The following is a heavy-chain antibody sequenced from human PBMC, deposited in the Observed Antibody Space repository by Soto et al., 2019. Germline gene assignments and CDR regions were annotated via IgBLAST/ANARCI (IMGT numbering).Heavy chain of an antibody. J-gene: IGHJ4*02. Sequence: QVQLVESGGGVVQPGRSLRLSCAASGFTFSSYGMHWVRQAPGKGLEWVAVIWFDGSNKFYADSVKGRFTISRDNSKNTVSLQMNSLRDEVSAAYYCATTGPYWGQGTLVNVSS. CDR2: IWFDGSNK. V-gene: IGHV3-33*01. CDR1: GFTFSSYG. CDR3: ATTGPY.